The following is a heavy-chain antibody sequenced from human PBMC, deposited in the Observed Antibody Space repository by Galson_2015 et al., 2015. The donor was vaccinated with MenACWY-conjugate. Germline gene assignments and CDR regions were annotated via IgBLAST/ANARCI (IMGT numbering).Heavy chain of an antibody. Sequence: SLRLSCAASGSTFSDYAMTWVRQAPGRGLEWVSGISGSGDTTYYADPVKGRFAISRDNSKNTLSLQMNGLRAEDTGVYLCARNLYDPWYYFDHWGHGVLVTVSS. CDR2: ISGSGDTT. V-gene: IGHV3-23*01. J-gene: IGHJ4*01. D-gene: IGHD1-14*01. CDR1: GSTFSDYA. CDR3: ARNLYDPWYYFDH.